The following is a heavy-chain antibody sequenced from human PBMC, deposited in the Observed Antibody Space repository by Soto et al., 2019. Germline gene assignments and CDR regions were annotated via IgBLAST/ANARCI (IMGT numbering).Heavy chain of an antibody. Sequence: EVQLLESGGGLVQPGGSLRLSCAASGFTFSSYAMSWVRQAPGKGLEWVSAISGSGGSTYYADSVKGRFTISRDNSKNTLYLQMNSLRAEDTAVYYSAKDLMFQKPYYYYYMDVRGKGTTVTVSS. V-gene: IGHV3-23*01. J-gene: IGHJ6*03. CDR1: GFTFSSYA. D-gene: IGHD3-10*02. CDR3: AKDLMFQKPYYYYYMDV. CDR2: ISGSGGST.